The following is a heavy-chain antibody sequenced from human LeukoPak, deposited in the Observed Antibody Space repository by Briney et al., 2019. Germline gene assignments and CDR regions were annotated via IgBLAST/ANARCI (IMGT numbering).Heavy chain of an antibody. Sequence: GASVKVSCKASGYTFTGYYMHWVRQAPGQGLEWMGWINPNSGGTNYAQKFQGRVTMTRDTSISTAYMELSRLRSDDTVVYYCASAHFWSGYYYSPDVWGKGTTVTVSS. D-gene: IGHD3-3*02. J-gene: IGHJ6*04. CDR1: GYTFTGYY. CDR3: ASAHFWSGYYYSPDV. CDR2: INPNSGGT. V-gene: IGHV1-2*02.